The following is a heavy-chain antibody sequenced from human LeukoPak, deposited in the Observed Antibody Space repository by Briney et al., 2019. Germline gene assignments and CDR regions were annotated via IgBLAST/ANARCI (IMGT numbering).Heavy chain of an antibody. CDR3: ARSLRGSGWYIDY. CDR2: IYPGDSDT. D-gene: IGHD6-25*01. J-gene: IGHJ4*02. V-gene: IGHV5-51*01. CDR1: GYSFTTYW. Sequence: GESLKISCKGSGYSFTTYWIAWVRQMPGKGLEWMGIIYPGDSDTIYNPSFQGQVTISADKSITTAYVQWSSLKASDTAIYYCARSLRGSGWYIDYWGQGTLVTVSS.